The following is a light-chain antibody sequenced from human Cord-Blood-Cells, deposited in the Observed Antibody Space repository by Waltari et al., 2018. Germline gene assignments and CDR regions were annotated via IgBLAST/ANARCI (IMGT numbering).Light chain of an antibody. CDR1: QSVSSY. CDR3: QQRSNWIT. Sequence: EIVLTQSPATLSLSPGESATLSCRASQSVSSYLAWYQQKPGQAPRLLIYDASNRATGIPARFSGSGSGTDFTLTISSLEPEDFAVNYCQQRSNWITSGQGTRLEI. J-gene: IGKJ5*01. V-gene: IGKV3-11*01. CDR2: DAS.